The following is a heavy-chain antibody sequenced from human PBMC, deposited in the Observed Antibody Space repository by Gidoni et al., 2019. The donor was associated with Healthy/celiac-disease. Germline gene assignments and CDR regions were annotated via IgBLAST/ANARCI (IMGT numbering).Heavy chain of an antibody. J-gene: IGHJ6*02. CDR2: IYYSGST. D-gene: IGHD5-12*01. Sequence: QVQLQESGPGLVKPSEPLSLTCTVAGGSVSSGSDYWSWIRQPPGKGLEWIGYIYYSGSTNYNPSIKSRVTISVDTSKNQFSLKLSSVTAADTAVYYCARGINSGYDFPYYYGMDVWGQGTTVTVSS. CDR3: ARGINSGYDFPYYYGMDV. V-gene: IGHV4-61*01. CDR1: GGSVSSGSDY.